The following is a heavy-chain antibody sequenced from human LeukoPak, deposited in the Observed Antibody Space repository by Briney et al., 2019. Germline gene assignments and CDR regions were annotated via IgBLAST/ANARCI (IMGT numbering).Heavy chain of an antibody. V-gene: IGHV1-2*02. J-gene: IGHJ6*03. CDR1: GYTFTVYY. D-gene: IGHD5-18*01. Sequence: ASVRVSCKASGYTFTVYYMHWVRQAPGQGLEWMGWINPNSGGTNYAQKFQGRVTITRNTSISTAYMELSSLRSEDTAVYYCARGGAAMSYYYYMDVWGKGTTVTVSS. CDR2: INPNSGGT. CDR3: ARGGAAMSYYYYMDV.